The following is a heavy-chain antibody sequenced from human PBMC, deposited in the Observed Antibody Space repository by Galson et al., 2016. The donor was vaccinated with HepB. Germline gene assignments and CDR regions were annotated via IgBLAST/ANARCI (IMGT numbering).Heavy chain of an antibody. D-gene: IGHD5-18*01. CDR3: TRDLGTAVIYGAY. CDR1: GYTSTRLG. V-gene: IGHV1-18*01. J-gene: IGHJ4*02. Sequence: SVKVSCKASGYTSTRLGLSWVRQAPGQGLEWMGWISAYNGKTNYAQRLQGRVTMTTDTSTTTAYMELRSLRSDDTAVYYCTRDLGTAVIYGAYWGQGTLVTVSS. CDR2: ISAYNGKT.